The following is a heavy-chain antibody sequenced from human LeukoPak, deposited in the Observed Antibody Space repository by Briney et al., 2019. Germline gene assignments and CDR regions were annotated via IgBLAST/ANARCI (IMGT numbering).Heavy chain of an antibody. D-gene: IGHD3-3*01. CDR2: ISSNGGST. J-gene: IGHJ4*02. CDR1: GFTFSSYA. CDR3: ARAPLLRFLEWLSNLDY. Sequence: GGSLRLSCAASGFTFSSYAMHWVRQAPGKGLEYVSAISSNGGSTYYANSVKGRFTISRDNSKNTLYLQMGSLRAEDMAVYYCARAPLLRFLEWLSNLDYWGQGTLVTVSS. V-gene: IGHV3-64*01.